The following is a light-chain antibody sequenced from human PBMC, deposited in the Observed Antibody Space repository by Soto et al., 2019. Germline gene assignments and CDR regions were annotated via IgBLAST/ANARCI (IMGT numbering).Light chain of an antibody. CDR2: WAS. CDR3: QQYYRPWT. V-gene: IGKV4-1*01. CDR1: QSVLYSSNNKNY. Sequence: DIVVTQSPDSLAVSLGERATINCKSSQSVLYSSNNKNYLAWYQQKPGQPPKLLIYWASTRESGVPDRFSGSVSGTDFTLTISSLQAEDVAVYYCQQYYRPWTFGQGTKVEIK. J-gene: IGKJ1*01.